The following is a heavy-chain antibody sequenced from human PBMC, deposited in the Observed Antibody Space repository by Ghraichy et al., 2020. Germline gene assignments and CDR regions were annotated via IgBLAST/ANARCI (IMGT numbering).Heavy chain of an antibody. CDR3: ARLSGTGQVVDY. D-gene: IGHD3-16*02. CDR2: INPNSGGT. CDR1: GYTFTGYY. J-gene: IGHJ4*02. V-gene: IGHV1-2*02. Sequence: ASVKVSCKASGYTFTGYYMHWVRQAPGQGLEWMGWINPNSGGTNYAQKFQGRVTMTRDTSISTAYMELSRLRSDDTAVYYCARLSGTGQVVDYWGQGTLVTVSS.